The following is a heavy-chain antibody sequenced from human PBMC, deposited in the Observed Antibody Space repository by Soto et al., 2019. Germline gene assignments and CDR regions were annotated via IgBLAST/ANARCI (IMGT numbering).Heavy chain of an antibody. V-gene: IGHV1-3*01. CDR1: GYTFTSYA. D-gene: IGHD2-15*01. CDR2: INAGNGNT. CDR3: ARDPTAGYCSGGSCYEFGMDV. J-gene: IGHJ6*02. Sequence: ASVKVSCKASGYTFTSYAMHWVRQAPGQRLEWMGWINAGNGNTKYSQKFQGRVTITRDTSASTAYMELSNLRSEDTAVYYCARDPTAGYCSGGSCYEFGMDVWGQGTTVTVSS.